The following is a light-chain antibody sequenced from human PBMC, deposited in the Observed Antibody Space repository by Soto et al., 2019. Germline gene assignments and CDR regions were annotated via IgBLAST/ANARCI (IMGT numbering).Light chain of an antibody. V-gene: IGKV1-39*01. Sequence: DIQMSQSPSSLSASLGDRVTITCRASQTLKSYLNWYQHKQGRATNLLIDDATTLHTGLPSRFSGSGSGTDFAHTISRLQPEDVATYYGQQSFVTPRTFGQGTKVDNK. J-gene: IGKJ1*01. CDR1: QTLKSY. CDR3: QQSFVTPRT. CDR2: DAT.